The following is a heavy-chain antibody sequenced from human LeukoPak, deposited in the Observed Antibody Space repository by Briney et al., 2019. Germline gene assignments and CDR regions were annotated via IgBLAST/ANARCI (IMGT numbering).Heavy chain of an antibody. J-gene: IGHJ4*02. CDR2: IDPSDSYT. CDR1: GYSFTTYW. CDR3: ARLSMREVMFDY. D-gene: IGHD3-10*01. V-gene: IGHV5-10-1*01. Sequence: GESLKISCKASGYSFTTYWISWVRQVPGKGLEWMGRIDPSDSYTNYSPSFQGHVTISADKSISTAYLQWSSLKASDTAMYYCARLSMREVMFDYWGQGTLVTVSS.